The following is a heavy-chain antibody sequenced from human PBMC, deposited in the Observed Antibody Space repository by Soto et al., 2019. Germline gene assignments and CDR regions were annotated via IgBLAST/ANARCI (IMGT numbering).Heavy chain of an antibody. CDR2: IWYDGSNK. Sequence: GGSLRLSCAASGFTFSSYGMHWVRQAPGKGLEWVAVIWYDGSNKYYADSVKGRFTISRDNSKNTLYLQMNSLRAEDTAVYYCARSYYYDSSTPRSGMDVWGQGTTVTVSS. CDR3: ARSYYYDSSTPRSGMDV. CDR1: GFTFSSYG. J-gene: IGHJ6*02. V-gene: IGHV3-33*01. D-gene: IGHD3-22*01.